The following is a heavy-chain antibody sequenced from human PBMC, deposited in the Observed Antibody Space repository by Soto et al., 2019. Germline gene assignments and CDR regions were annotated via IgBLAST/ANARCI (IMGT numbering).Heavy chain of an antibody. CDR2: INAGNGNT. D-gene: IGHD6-6*01. J-gene: IGHJ4*02. CDR1: GYTFTSYA. CDR3: ARAPGGSSSFVDY. Sequence: QVQLVQSGAEEKKPGASVKVSCKASGYTFTSYAMHWVRQAPGQRLEWMGWINAGNGNTKYSQKFQGRVTITRDTSTSTAYMELSSLRSEDTAVYYCARAPGGSSSFVDYWGQGTLVTVSS. V-gene: IGHV1-3*05.